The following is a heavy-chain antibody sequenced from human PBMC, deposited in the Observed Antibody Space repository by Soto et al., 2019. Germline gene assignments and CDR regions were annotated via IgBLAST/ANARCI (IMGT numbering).Heavy chain of an antibody. CDR2: IYHTGNT. Sequence: SLTCSVSGGSISDDSYWSWIRQTPGKGLEWIGYIYHTGNTYYNPSLRSRVSFSVDKSKSQFSLKLISVTAADTAVYYCARDEYQLLSSVSWFDSWGQGTLVTVSS. D-gene: IGHD2-2*01. J-gene: IGHJ5*01. CDR1: GGSISDDSY. V-gene: IGHV4-30-4*01. CDR3: ARDEYQLLSSVSWFDS.